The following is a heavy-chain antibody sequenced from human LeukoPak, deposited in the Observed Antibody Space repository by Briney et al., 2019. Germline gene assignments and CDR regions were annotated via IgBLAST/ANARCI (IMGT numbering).Heavy chain of an antibody. D-gene: IGHD2-21*02. J-gene: IGHJ4*02. CDR2: IIPILGIA. CDR1: GGTFSSYA. CDR3: ASSYCGGDCYSPSYFDY. Sequence: GASVTVSCTASGGTFSSYAISWVRQAPGQGLEWMGRIIPILGIANCAQKFQGRVTITADKSTSTAYMELSSLRSEDTAVYYCASSYCGGDCYSPSYFDYWGQGTLVTVSS. V-gene: IGHV1-69*04.